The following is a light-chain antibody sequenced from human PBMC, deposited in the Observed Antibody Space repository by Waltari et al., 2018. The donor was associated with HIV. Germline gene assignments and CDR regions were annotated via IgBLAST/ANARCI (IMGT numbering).Light chain of an antibody. CDR3: QQLNRNFALA. Sequence: DIQLAQSPSLLPASVGDRVTITCRVSQEIGRFIAWYQQVPGKAPKLLIYSSSTLHSGVPSRFSGNVSGTDFTLTISGLQPEDFVTYYCQQLNRNFALAFGGGTKVEL. CDR1: QEIGRF. CDR2: SSS. V-gene: IGKV1-9*01. J-gene: IGKJ4*01.